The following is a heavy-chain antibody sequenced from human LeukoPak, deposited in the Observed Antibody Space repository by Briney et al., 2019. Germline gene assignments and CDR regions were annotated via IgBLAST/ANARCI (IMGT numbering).Heavy chain of an antibody. Sequence: YPGGSLRLSCSASGFTFRRFWMSWVRQAPGKGLEYVALKKQGGSEIYHMDSVKGRFTISRDDATNSLYLQMNSLRVEDTALYYCARDRESESDSEGDYWGQGTLVTVSS. CDR2: KKQGGSEI. D-gene: IGHD4-11*01. J-gene: IGHJ4*02. V-gene: IGHV3-7*01. CDR3: ARDRESESDSEGDY. CDR1: GFTFRRFW.